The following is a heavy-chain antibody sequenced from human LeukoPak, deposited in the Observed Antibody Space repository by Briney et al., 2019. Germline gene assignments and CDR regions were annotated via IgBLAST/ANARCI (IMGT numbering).Heavy chain of an antibody. V-gene: IGHV3-23*01. CDR1: GFTFRSYA. CDR2: ISASGGST. CDR3: ARVGLLWFGESADDY. Sequence: GGSLRLSCAASGFTFRSYAMSWVRQTPGKGLEWVSTISASGGSTYYADSVKGRFTISRDNAKNSLYLQMNSLRAEDTAVYYCARVGLLWFGESADDYWGQGTLVTVSS. J-gene: IGHJ4*02. D-gene: IGHD3-10*01.